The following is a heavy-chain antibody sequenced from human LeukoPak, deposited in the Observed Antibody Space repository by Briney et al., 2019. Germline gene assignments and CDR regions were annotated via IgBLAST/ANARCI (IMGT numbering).Heavy chain of an antibody. CDR1: GGSISSSNW. D-gene: IGHD1-26*01. CDR3: ARDPATSDYYYGMDV. CDR2: IYHSGST. J-gene: IGHJ6*02. Sequence: ASETLSLTCAVSGGSISSSNWWSWVRQPPGKGLEWIGEIYHSGSTNYNPSLKSRVTISVDKSKNQFSLKLSSVTAADTAVYYCARDPATSDYYYGMDVWGQGTTVTVSS. V-gene: IGHV4-4*02.